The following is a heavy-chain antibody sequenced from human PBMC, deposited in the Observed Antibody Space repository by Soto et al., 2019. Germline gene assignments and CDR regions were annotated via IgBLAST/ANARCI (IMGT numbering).Heavy chain of an antibody. Sequence: ASVKVSCKASGYTFTSYDINWVRQATGQGLEWMGWMNPNSGNTGYAQKFQGRVTMTRNTSISTAYMELSSLRSEDTAVYYCARRLPLYYDFWSGYYTWGFDPWGQGTLVTVSS. J-gene: IGHJ5*02. V-gene: IGHV1-8*01. CDR1: GYTFTSYD. CDR3: ARRLPLYYDFWSGYYTWGFDP. CDR2: MNPNSGNT. D-gene: IGHD3-3*01.